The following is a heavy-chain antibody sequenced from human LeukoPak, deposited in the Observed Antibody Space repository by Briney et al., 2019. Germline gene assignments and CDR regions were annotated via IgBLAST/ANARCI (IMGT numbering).Heavy chain of an antibody. CDR2: ITWNGGST. Sequence: GGSLRLSCTAAGFTFDDYGMSWVRQNPGKGLEWVAGITWNGGSTDYAVSVRGRFSISRDNAKKSVYLQMNSLRAEDAALYHCARDGKRVTTQFYYYGIDLWGRGTTVTVSS. CDR1: GFTFDDYG. D-gene: IGHD3-3*01. CDR3: ARDGKRVTTQFYYYGIDL. J-gene: IGHJ6*02. V-gene: IGHV3-20*01.